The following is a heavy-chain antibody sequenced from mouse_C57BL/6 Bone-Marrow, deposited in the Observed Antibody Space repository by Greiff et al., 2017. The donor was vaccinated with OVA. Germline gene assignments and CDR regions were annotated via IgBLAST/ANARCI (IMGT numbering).Heavy chain of an antibody. CDR3: AREGAYGNYLYYFDY. Sequence: QVQLQQSGAELARPGASVKLSCKASGYTFTSYGISWVKQRTGQGLEWIGEIYPRSGNTYYNEKFKGKATLTADKSSSTAYMELRSLTSEDSAVYFCAREGAYGNYLYYFDYWGQGTTLTVSS. D-gene: IGHD2-1*01. CDR2: IYPRSGNT. J-gene: IGHJ2*01. CDR1: GYTFTSYG. V-gene: IGHV1-81*01.